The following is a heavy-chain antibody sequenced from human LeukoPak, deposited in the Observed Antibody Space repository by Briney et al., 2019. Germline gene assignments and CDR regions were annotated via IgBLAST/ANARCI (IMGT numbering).Heavy chain of an antibody. CDR3: ARDHPSIVRGVIIELSDY. D-gene: IGHD3-10*01. Sequence: ASVKVSCKASGYTFTGYYMHWVRQAPGQGLEWMGWINPNSGGTNYAQKFQGRVTMTRDTSISTAYMELSRLRSDDTAVYYCARDHPSIVRGVIIELSDYWGQGTLVTVSS. J-gene: IGHJ4*02. CDR2: INPNSGGT. V-gene: IGHV1-2*02. CDR1: GYTFTGYY.